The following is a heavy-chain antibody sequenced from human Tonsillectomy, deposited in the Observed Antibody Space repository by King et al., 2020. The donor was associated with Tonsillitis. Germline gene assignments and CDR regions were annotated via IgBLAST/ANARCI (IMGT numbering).Heavy chain of an antibody. CDR1: GGSISSYY. Sequence: VQLQESGPGLVKPSETLSLTCTVSGGSISSYYWSWIRQPPGKGLEWIGYIYYSGSTNYNPSLKSRVTISVDTSKNQFSLKLSSVTAADTAVYYCARHWSFSRGSGSYYNGNWFDPWGQGTLVTVSS. CDR2: IYYSGST. J-gene: IGHJ5*02. CDR3: ARHWSFSRGSGSYYNGNWFDP. D-gene: IGHD3-10*01. V-gene: IGHV4-59*08.